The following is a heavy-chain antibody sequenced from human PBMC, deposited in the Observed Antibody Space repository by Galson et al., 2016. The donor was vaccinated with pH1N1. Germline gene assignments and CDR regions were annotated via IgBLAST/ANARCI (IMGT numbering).Heavy chain of an antibody. CDR2: TRYDESNK. Sequence: SLRLSCAASGFTFKNFGMHWVRQAPGRGLEWVAFTRYDESNKYYGDSVKGRFSISRDNSKNTLYLQMSSLRGDDTAVYYCAKENFYFGSGSHYGLGVWGQGTTVTVSS. D-gene: IGHD3-10*01. J-gene: IGHJ6*02. CDR1: GFTFKNFG. CDR3: AKENFYFGSGSHYGLGV. V-gene: IGHV3-30*02.